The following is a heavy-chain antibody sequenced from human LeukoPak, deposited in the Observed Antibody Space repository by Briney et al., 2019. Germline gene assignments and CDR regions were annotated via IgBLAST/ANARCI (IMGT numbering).Heavy chain of an antibody. J-gene: IGHJ4*02. CDR1: GFTFSDYY. V-gene: IGHV3-53*01. D-gene: IGHD3-16*01. CDR2: ISGSADS. Sequence: GGSLRLSCAASGFTFSDYYMSWIRQAPGRGLEWVAGISGSADSSYADSVKGRFTISRDNSKNTLYLQLNSLTGEDTAVYFCAKETGWSPLGEDDHWGQGILVSVSS. CDR3: AKETGWSPLGEDDH.